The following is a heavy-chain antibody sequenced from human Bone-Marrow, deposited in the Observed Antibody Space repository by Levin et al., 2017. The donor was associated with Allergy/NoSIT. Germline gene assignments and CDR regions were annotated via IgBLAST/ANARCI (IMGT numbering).Heavy chain of an antibody. CDR3: ARGLGWTEGIAAPNFDY. CDR1: GGSVSSGSYY. Sequence: SQTLSLTCTVSGGSVSSGSYYWSWIRQPPGKGLEWIGYIYYSGSTNYNPSLKSRVTISVDTSKNQFSLKLSSVTAADTAVYYCARGLGWTEGIAAPNFDYWGQGTLVTVSS. V-gene: IGHV4-61*01. J-gene: IGHJ4*02. CDR2: IYYSGST. D-gene: IGHD6-13*01.